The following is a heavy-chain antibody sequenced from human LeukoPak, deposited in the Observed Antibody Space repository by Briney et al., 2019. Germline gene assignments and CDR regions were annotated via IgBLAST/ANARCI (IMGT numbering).Heavy chain of an antibody. CDR2: IYYSGST. D-gene: IGHD5-24*01. Sequence: SETLSLTFTVAASSNISYSLSWVRQPPGKGLEWVGYIYYSGSTNYNPSLKSRVTISVDTSKNQFSLKLRSVTAADTAVYYRARALGGDDFNLRNCFDPWGQGTLVTVSS. CDR1: ASSNISYS. J-gene: IGHJ5*02. V-gene: IGHV4-59*08. CDR3: ARALGGDDFNLRNCFDP.